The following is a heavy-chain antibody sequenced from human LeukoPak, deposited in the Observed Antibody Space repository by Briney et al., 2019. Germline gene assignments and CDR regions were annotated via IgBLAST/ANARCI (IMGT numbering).Heavy chain of an antibody. Sequence: SETLSLTCAVYGGSFSGYYWSWIRQPPGKGLEWIGEINHSGSTNYNPSLKSRVTISVDTSKNQFSLKLSSVTAADTAVYYCAKNNLKAAAPDYGGQGTRVTASS. J-gene: IGHJ4*02. V-gene: IGHV4-34*01. D-gene: IGHD6-13*01. CDR2: INHSGST. CDR3: AKNNLKAAAPDY. CDR1: GGSFSGYY.